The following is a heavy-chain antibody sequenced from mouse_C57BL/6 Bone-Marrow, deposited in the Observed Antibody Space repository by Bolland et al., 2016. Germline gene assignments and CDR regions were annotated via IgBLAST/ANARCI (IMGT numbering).Heavy chain of an antibody. D-gene: IGHD2-14*01. CDR3: AIRGDDRGAMDY. J-gene: IGHJ4*01. CDR2: WGGGST. Sequence: WGGGSTNYNSALMSRLSISKDNSKSQVFLKMNSLQTDDTAMYYCAIRGDDRGAMDYWGQGTS. V-gene: IGHV2-9*01.